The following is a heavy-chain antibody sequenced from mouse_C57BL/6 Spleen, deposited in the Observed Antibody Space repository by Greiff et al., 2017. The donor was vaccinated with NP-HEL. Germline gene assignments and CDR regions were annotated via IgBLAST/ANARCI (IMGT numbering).Heavy chain of an antibody. CDR1: GYTFTSYW. CDR2: IYPGSGST. Sequence: QVQLQQPGAELVKPGASVKMSCTASGYTFTSYWITWVKQRPGQGLEWIGDIYPGSGSTNYTEKFKSKATLTVDTSASTAYMQLSSLTSEDSAVSYGARDSTGDAMDYWGQGTSVTVSS. CDR3: ARDSTGDAMDY. J-gene: IGHJ4*01. V-gene: IGHV1-55*01.